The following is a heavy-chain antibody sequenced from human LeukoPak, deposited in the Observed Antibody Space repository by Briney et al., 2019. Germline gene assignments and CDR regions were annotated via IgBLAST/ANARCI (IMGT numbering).Heavy chain of an antibody. J-gene: IGHJ2*01. V-gene: IGHV4-30-4*01. Sequence: SETLSLTCTVSGGSISSGDYYWNWIRQSPGKGLEWIGYIYDSGNTYYNPSLKSRVTISVDTSNNQFSLKLSSVTAADTAVYYCARTITGDFNSWYFDLWGRGTLVSVSS. D-gene: IGHD5-12*01. CDR2: IYDSGNT. CDR1: GGSISSGDYY. CDR3: ARTITGDFNSWYFDL.